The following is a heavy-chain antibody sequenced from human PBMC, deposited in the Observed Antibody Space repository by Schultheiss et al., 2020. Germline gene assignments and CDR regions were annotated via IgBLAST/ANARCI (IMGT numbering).Heavy chain of an antibody. V-gene: IGHV3-33*08. Sequence: GGSLRLSCAASGFTFSDYYMSWIRQAPGKGLEWVAVIWYDGSNKYYADSVKGRFTISRDNARNSLYLQMNSLRADDTAVYYCARPGITMIGFDYWGQGTLVTVSS. CDR3: ARPGITMIGFDY. D-gene: IGHD3-22*01. J-gene: IGHJ4*02. CDR2: IWYDGSNK. CDR1: GFTFSDYY.